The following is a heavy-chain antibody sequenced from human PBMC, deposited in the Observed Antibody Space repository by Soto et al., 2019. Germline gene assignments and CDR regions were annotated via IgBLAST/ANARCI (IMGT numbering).Heavy chain of an antibody. V-gene: IGHV4-59*01. Sequence: SETLSLTCTVSGGSISSYYWSWIRQPPGKGLEWIGYIYYSGSTNYNPSLKSRVTISVDTSKNQFSLKLSSVTAADTAVYYCARDIAVAAFDYWGQGTLVTVSS. CDR3: ARDIAVAAFDY. J-gene: IGHJ4*02. D-gene: IGHD6-19*01. CDR2: IYYSGST. CDR1: GGSISSYY.